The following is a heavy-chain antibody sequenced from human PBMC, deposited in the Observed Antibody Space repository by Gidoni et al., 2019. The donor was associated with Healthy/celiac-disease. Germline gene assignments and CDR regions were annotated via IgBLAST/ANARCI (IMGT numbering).Heavy chain of an antibody. V-gene: IGHV3-7*01. D-gene: IGHD6-19*01. Sequence: EVQLVESGGGLVQPGGSLRLSCAASGFTFRSYWMSWVRQAPGKGLEWVANIKQDGSEKYYVDSVKGRFTISRDNAKNSLYLQMNSLRAEDTAVYYCAREGVKWLVRPFDYWGQGTLVTVSS. CDR1: GFTFRSYW. J-gene: IGHJ4*02. CDR2: IKQDGSEK. CDR3: AREGVKWLVRPFDY.